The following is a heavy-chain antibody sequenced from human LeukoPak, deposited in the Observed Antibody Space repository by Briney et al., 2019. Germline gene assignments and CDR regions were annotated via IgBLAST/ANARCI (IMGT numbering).Heavy chain of an antibody. V-gene: IGHV3-30-3*01. J-gene: IGHJ4*02. CDR1: GFTFSSYA. CDR2: ISYDGSNK. CDR3: AARGTSGYYYLAF. Sequence: GGSLRLSCAASGFTFSSYAMHWVRQAPGKGLEWVAVISYDGSNKYYADSVKGRFTISRDNSKNTLYLQMNSLRAEDTAVYYCAARGTSGYYYLAFWGQGTLVTVSS. D-gene: IGHD3-22*01.